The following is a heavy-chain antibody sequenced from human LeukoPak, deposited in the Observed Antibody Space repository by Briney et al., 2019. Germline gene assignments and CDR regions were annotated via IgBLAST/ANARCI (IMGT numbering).Heavy chain of an antibody. CDR1: GFIFSDYS. CDR2: ISSSSSYI. D-gene: IGHD2-2*01. J-gene: IGHJ5*02. V-gene: IGHV3-21*01. Sequence: GGSLRLSCAAYGFIFSDYSMNWVRQAPGKGLEWVSSISSSSSYIYYTDSVKGRFTISRDNAKNSLYLQLNSLRAEDTAVYYCASIVVVPERNWFDPWGQGTLVTVPS. CDR3: ASIVVVPERNWFDP.